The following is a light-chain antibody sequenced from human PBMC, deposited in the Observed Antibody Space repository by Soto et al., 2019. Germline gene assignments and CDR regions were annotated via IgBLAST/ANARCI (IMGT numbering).Light chain of an antibody. Sequence: DIVMTQSPLSLPVTPGEPASISCRSSHSLLHPNGNNYLDLYLQMPGQSPQLPIYLGSNLASGVPKRYSDSASSTDSTLTISRMEAEGVEVYYCMQALQTPVTFGGGTKVEIK. CDR2: LGS. CDR3: MQALQTPVT. CDR1: HSLLHPNGNNY. J-gene: IGKJ4*01. V-gene: IGKV2-28*01.